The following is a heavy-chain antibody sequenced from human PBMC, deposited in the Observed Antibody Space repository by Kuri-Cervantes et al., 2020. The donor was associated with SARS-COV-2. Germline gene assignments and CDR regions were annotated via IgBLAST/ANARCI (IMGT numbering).Heavy chain of an antibody. CDR1: GYTFTCYG. CDR3: ARGYYYDSSGPSWFDP. D-gene: IGHD3-22*01. Sequence: ASVKVSCKASGYTFTCYGISWVRQAPGQGLEWMGWISAYNGNTNYAQKLQGRVTMTTDTSTSTAYMELSSLRSEDTAVYYCARGYYYDSSGPSWFDPWGQGTLVTVSS. V-gene: IGHV1-18*01. CDR2: ISAYNGNT. J-gene: IGHJ5*02.